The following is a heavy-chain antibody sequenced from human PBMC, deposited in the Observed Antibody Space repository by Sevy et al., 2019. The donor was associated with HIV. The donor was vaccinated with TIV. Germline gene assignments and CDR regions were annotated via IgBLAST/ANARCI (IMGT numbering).Heavy chain of an antibody. J-gene: IGHJ4*02. CDR3: ARVPLSKGSSYYFDY. Sequence: ASVKVSCKVSRYTLTELSIHWVRQAPGKGLEWLVTFDPEDGKTIYAQNFQGRVTMTEDTSTDTTYMELSSLRSEDTAVYYCARVPLSKGSSYYFDYWGQGTLVTVSS. V-gene: IGHV1-24*01. CDR2: FDPEDGKT. CDR1: RYTLTELS. D-gene: IGHD6-6*01.